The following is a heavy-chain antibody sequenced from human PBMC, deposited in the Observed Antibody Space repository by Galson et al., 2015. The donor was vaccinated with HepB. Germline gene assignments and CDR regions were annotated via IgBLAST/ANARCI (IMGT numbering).Heavy chain of an antibody. Sequence: SLRLSCAASGFTFSSYSMNWVRQAPGEGLEWVSSISSSSSYIYYADSVKGRFTISRDNAKNSLYLQMNSLRAEDTAVYYCAKGSSGYYYKSYCDYWGQGTLVTVSS. CDR1: GFTFSSYS. J-gene: IGHJ4*02. D-gene: IGHD3-22*01. V-gene: IGHV3-21*04. CDR2: ISSSSSYI. CDR3: AKGSSGYYYKSYCDY.